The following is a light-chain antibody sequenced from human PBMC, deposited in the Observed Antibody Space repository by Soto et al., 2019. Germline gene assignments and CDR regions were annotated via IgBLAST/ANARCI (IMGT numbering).Light chain of an antibody. CDR2: DVT. Sequence: QSALTQPPSASGSPGQSVTISCTGTSSDVGGYNYVSWYQQHPGKAPKLMIYDVTKRPSGVPDRFSGSKSANTASLTVSGLQAEDEADYYCMCYAGGNNWVFGGGTKLTVL. CDR1: SSDVGGYNY. J-gene: IGLJ3*02. CDR3: MCYAGGNNWV. V-gene: IGLV2-8*01.